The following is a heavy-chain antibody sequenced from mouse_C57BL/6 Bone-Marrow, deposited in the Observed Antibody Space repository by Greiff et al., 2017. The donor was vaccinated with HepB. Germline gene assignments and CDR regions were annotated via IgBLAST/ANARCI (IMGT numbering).Heavy chain of an antibody. V-gene: IGHV1-81*01. Sequence: LVESGAELARPGASVKLSCKASGYTFTSYGISWVKQRTGQGLEWIGEIYPRSGNTYYNEKFKGKATLTADKSSSTAYMELRSLTSEDSAVYFCARGDYSNYPWFAYWGQGTLVTVSA. CDR3: ARGDYSNYPWFAY. CDR2: IYPRSGNT. D-gene: IGHD2-5*01. CDR1: GYTFTSYG. J-gene: IGHJ3*01.